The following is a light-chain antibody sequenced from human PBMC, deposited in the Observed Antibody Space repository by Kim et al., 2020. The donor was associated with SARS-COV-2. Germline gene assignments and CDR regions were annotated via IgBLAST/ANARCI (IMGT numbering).Light chain of an antibody. J-gene: IGLJ3*02. CDR2: EVS. CDR3: NSYTTTYSWV. Sequence: GPSITISCTGTSSDVGGYNYVSWYQQHPGKVPKLIIYEVSNRPSGVSDRFSGSKSGNTASLTISGLQADDEADYYCNSYTTTYSWVFGGGTQLTVL. CDR1: SSDVGGYNY. V-gene: IGLV2-14*03.